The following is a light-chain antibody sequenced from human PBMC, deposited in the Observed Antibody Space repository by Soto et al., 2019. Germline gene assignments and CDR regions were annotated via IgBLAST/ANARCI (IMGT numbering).Light chain of an antibody. CDR2: DAS. V-gene: IGKV1-5*01. CDR3: QQYNSYPIT. J-gene: IGKJ5*01. Sequence: EIHMTQYPSTLSASVGDRVTLTCGASQTITRSMAWYQQKPGKAPKLLIYDASTLESGVPSRFSGSGSGTEFTLTISSLQPDDFETYYCQQYNSYPITFGQGTRLEIK. CDR1: QTITRS.